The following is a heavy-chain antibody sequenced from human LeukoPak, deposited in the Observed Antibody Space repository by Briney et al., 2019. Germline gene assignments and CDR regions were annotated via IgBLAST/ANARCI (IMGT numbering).Heavy chain of an antibody. CDR2: MYYSGNS. J-gene: IGHJ4*02. V-gene: IGHV4-61*08. CDR3: ARSQSQSGSYRYYFTY. CDR1: GVSVGSAGYY. Sequence: SETLSLTCSVAGVSVGSAGYYWTWIRQPPGKGLEWIGYMYYSGNSNYNPFLKSRVTMSLDPSKNRFSLKLSSVTAADTAVYYCARSQSQSGSYRYYFTYWGQGTLVTVSS. D-gene: IGHD1-26*01.